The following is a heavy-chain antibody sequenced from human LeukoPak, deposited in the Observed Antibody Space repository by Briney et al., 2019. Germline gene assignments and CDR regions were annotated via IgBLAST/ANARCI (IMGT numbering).Heavy chain of an antibody. V-gene: IGHV4-39*02. CDR1: GGSLSSSNYY. J-gene: IGHJ4*02. D-gene: IGHD1-14*01. CDR2: IYYSGST. Sequence: SETLSLTCTVSGGSLSSSNYYWGWVRQPPGKGLEFIGSIYYSGSTYYNPSLRSRVTISVDTSKNHFSLNLSSVTAADTAVYYCPTPPRPITAYFDFGGGEPGVTV. CDR3: PTPPRPITAYFDF.